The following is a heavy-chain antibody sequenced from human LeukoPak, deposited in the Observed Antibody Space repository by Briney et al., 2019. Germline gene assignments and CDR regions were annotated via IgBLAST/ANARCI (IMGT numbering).Heavy chain of an antibody. Sequence: SETLSLTCTVSGGSISSGGYYWSWIRQHPGKGLEWIGYIYYSGSTYYNPSLKSRVTISVDTSKNQFSPKLSSVTAADTAVYYCARASTESEKSTMDTGVDYWGQGTLVTVSS. V-gene: IGHV4-31*03. CDR1: GGSISSGGYY. J-gene: IGHJ4*02. CDR2: IYYSGST. CDR3: ARASTESEKSTMDTGVDY. D-gene: IGHD5-18*01.